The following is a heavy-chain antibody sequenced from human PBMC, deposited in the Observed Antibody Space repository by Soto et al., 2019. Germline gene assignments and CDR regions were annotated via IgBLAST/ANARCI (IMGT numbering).Heavy chain of an antibody. CDR3: ASEYYDSSGYHY. D-gene: IGHD3-22*01. V-gene: IGHV4-59*01. CDR2: IYYSGST. Sequence: QVQLQESGPGLVKPSETLSLTCTVSGGSISSYYWSWIRQPPGKGLEWIGYIYYSGSTNYNPSLKSRVTISVDTSKNQFSLKLSSVTAADTAVYYCASEYYDSSGYHYWGQGTLVTVSS. J-gene: IGHJ4*02. CDR1: GGSISSYY.